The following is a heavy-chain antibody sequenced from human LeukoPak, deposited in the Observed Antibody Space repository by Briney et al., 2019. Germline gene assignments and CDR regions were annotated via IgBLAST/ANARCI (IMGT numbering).Heavy chain of an antibody. CDR2: IYYSGST. D-gene: IGHD4-23*01. J-gene: IGHJ3*02. CDR1: GGSISSYY. V-gene: IGHV4-59*12. CDR3: ARVRWFPRAFDI. Sequence: PSETLSLTCTVAGGSISSYYWSWIRQPPGKGLEWIGYIYYSGSTNYNPSLKSRVTISVDTSKKQFSLKLSSVTAADTAVYYCARVRWFPRAFDIWGQGTMVTVSS.